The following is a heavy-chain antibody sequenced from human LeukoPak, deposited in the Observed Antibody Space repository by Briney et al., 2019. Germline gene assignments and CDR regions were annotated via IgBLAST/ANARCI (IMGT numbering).Heavy chain of an antibody. Sequence: SETLSLTCAVYGGSFSGYYWSSIPQPPGKGLEWIGEINHSGSTNYNPSLKSRVTISVDTSNNQFSLKLSSVTAADTAVYYCARTAPRRNYGSGISSYYFDYWGQGTLVTVSS. CDR3: ARTAPRRNYGSGISSYYFDY. V-gene: IGHV4-34*01. J-gene: IGHJ4*02. CDR1: GGSFSGYY. D-gene: IGHD3-10*01. CDR2: INHSGST.